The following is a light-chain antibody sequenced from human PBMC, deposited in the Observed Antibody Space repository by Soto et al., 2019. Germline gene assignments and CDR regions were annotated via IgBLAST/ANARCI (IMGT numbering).Light chain of an antibody. CDR1: QSALYSSNNKHY. Sequence: DIVLTQSPDSLPMSLGERATIHGKSSQSALYSSNNKHYLAWYQQTQGQPPKLLIYLASTRESEVPDRFSGSWSGTDVTLTITSPQAEAVVVYYGEQCLSAPWTVGHGTTVEIK. CDR2: LAS. V-gene: IGKV4-1*01. J-gene: IGKJ1*01. CDR3: EQCLSAPWT.